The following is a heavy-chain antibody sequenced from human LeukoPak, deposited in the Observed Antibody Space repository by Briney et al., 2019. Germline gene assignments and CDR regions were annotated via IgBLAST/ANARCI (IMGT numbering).Heavy chain of an antibody. CDR2: ISSPSHGI. CDR3: ARDDDLLPEKRHGEY. J-gene: IGHJ4*02. CDR1: GFTFTSYS. Sequence: PGGSLRLSCVASGFTFTSYSMNWFRQPPGKGLEWVSWISSPSHGIYYADSVKGRFTTSRDTARNSIYLQMNSLRDEDTAVYYCARDDDLLPEKRHGEYWGQGTLVTVSS. D-gene: IGHD3-3*01. V-gene: IGHV3-48*02.